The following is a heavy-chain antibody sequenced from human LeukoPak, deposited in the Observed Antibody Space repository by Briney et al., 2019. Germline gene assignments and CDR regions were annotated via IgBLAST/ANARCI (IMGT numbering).Heavy chain of an antibody. CDR1: GFTFSNYN. D-gene: IGHD6-19*01. CDR2: ISSSGSTT. CDR3: ARAIGSGWKYYFDY. J-gene: IGHJ4*02. Sequence: GGSLRLSCVASGFTFSNYNMNWVRQAPGGGLEWVSLISSSGSTTNYADSVKGRFTVSRDNAKNPLYLQVNSLTDEDTAVYYCARAIGSGWKYYFDYWGQGVLVTVSS. V-gene: IGHV3-48*02.